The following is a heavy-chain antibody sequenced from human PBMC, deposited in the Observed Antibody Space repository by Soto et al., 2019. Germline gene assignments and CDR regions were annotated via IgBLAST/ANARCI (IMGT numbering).Heavy chain of an antibody. V-gene: IGHV1-18*01. Sequence: GASVKVSCKASGYTFTSYGISWVRQAPGQGLEWMGWISAYNGNTNYAQKLQGRVTMTTDTSTSTAYMELRSLRSDDTAVYYCARDRHDFWSGPSGGTDWFDPWGQGTLVTVSS. D-gene: IGHD3-3*01. CDR1: GYTFTSYG. CDR3: ARDRHDFWSGPSGGTDWFDP. CDR2: ISAYNGNT. J-gene: IGHJ5*02.